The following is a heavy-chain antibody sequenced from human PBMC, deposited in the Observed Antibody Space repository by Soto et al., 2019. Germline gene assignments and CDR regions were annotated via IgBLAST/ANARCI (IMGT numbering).Heavy chain of an antibody. CDR2: TYYNGST. CDR1: GGSIRSPNFS. CDR3: ARSPITMFRGALKT. V-gene: IGHV4-31*03. J-gene: IGHJ5*02. Sequence: PSETLSLTCTVIGGSIRSPNFSWSWIRQHPGKGPEWIGNTYYNGSTTYSPSLESRLTISVDPSKNQFSLTLKSVTAADTAVYYCARSPITMFRGALKTWGQGTLVTVSS. D-gene: IGHD3-10*01.